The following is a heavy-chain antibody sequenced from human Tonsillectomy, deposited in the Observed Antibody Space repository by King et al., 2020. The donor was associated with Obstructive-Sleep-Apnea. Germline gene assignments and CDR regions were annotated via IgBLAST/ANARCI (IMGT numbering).Heavy chain of an antibody. V-gene: IGHV3-74*01. D-gene: IGHD6-19*01. Sequence: VQLVESGGGLVQPGGSLRLSCAASGFTFNIYWMHWVRQAPGKGPLWVSNIYVDGSSTTYADAVKGRFTISRDNAKNTLHLQMNSLRAADTAVYYCARDRLYGMDLWGQGTTVTVSS. CDR3: ARDRLYGMDL. CDR1: GFTFNIYW. J-gene: IGHJ6*02. CDR2: IYVDGSST.